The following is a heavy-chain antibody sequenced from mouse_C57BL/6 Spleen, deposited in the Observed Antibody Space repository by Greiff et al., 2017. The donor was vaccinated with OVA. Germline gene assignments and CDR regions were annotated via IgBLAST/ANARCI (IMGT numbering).Heavy chain of an antibody. J-gene: IGHJ2*01. CDR3: ARRHYDYDGDFDY. CDR2: IYPSDSET. Sequence: VQLQQPGAELVRPGSSVKLSCKASGYTFTSYWMDWVKQRPGQGLEWIGNIYPSDSETHYNQKFKDKATLTVDKSSSTAYMQLSSLTSEDSAVYYCARRHYDYDGDFDYWGQGTTLTVSS. V-gene: IGHV1-61*01. CDR1: GYTFTSYW. D-gene: IGHD2-4*01.